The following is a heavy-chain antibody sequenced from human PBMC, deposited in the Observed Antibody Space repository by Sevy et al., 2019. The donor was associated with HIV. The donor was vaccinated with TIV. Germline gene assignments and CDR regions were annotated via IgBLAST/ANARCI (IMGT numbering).Heavy chain of an antibody. V-gene: IGHV3-30-3*01. Sequence: GGSLRLSCAASGFTFSSYAMHWVRQAPGKGLEWVAVISYDGSNKYYADSVKGRFTISRDNSKNTLYLQMNSRRAEDTAVYYCARDLGRIPLCGSGGSCPGVDPVGPFDYWGQGTLVTVSS. J-gene: IGHJ4*02. CDR1: GFTFSSYA. D-gene: IGHD2-15*01. CDR3: ARDLGRIPLCGSGGSCPGVDPVGPFDY. CDR2: ISYDGSNK.